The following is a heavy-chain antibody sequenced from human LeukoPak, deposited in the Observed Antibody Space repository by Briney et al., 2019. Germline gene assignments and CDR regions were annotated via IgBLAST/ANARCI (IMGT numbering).Heavy chain of an antibody. V-gene: IGHV4-61*02. CDR2: IYTTGST. D-gene: IGHD3-16*02. CDR1: GGSISSGSYY. Sequence: SETLSLTCTVSGGSISSGSYYWAWHPQPAGKGLEGIGRIYTTGSTNYNPSLKSRVTMSVDTSENQFSLKLSSVTAADTAVYYCARQLQSDLSFYYSIDVCGKGATFSISS. CDR3: ARQLQSDLSFYYSIDV. J-gene: IGHJ6*03.